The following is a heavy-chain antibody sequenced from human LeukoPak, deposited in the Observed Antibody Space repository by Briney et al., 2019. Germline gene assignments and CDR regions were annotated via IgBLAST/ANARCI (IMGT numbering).Heavy chain of an antibody. D-gene: IGHD3-10*01. J-gene: IGHJ4*02. Sequence: PSETLSLTCTVSGYSINSNYCWGWVRQPPGKGLEWIGTISHTGNTYYNPSLESRVTISIDTSKNHFSLNLSSVTAADAAVYYCARGDSGPYYGSGAYYFDYWGQGTLVTVSS. CDR3: ARGDSGPYYGSGAYYFDY. CDR2: ISHTGNT. V-gene: IGHV4-38-2*02. CDR1: GYSINSNYC.